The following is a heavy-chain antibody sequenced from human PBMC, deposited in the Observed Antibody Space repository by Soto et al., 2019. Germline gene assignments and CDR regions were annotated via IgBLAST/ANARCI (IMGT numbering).Heavy chain of an antibody. J-gene: IGHJ5*02. CDR3: ACAYLRFLELINWFDP. CDR2: ISYDGSNK. V-gene: IGHV3-30-3*01. Sequence: GGSLRLSCAASGFTFSSYAMHWVRQAPGKGLEWVAVISYDGSNKYYADSVKGRFTISRDNSKNTLYLQMNSLRAEDTAVYYCACAYLRFLELINWFDPWGQGTLVTVSS. D-gene: IGHD3-3*01. CDR1: GFTFSSYA.